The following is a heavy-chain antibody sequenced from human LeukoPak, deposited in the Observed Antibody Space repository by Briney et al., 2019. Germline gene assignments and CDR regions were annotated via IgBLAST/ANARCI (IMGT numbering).Heavy chain of an antibody. V-gene: IGHV3-66*01. Sequence: GGSLRLSCAASGFTVSSNYMSWVRQAPGKGLEWVSVIYSGGSTYYADSVKGRFTISRDNSKNTLYLQMNSLRAEDTAVYYCARVGITMMVRSSYYFDYWGQGTLVTVSS. J-gene: IGHJ4*02. CDR3: ARVGITMMVRSSYYFDY. CDR2: IYSGGST. CDR1: GFTVSSNY. D-gene: IGHD3-22*01.